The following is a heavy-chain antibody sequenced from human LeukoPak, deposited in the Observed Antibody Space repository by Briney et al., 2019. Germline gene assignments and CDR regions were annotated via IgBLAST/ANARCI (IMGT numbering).Heavy chain of an antibody. J-gene: IGHJ5*02. Sequence: ASVKVPCKASGYTFTSYYMHWVRQAPGQGLEWMGIINPSGGSTSYAQKFQGRVTMTRDTSTSTVYMELSSLRSEDTAVYYCARVGPGGSSHLNWFDPWGQGTLVTVSS. V-gene: IGHV1-46*01. CDR1: GYTFTSYY. D-gene: IGHD6-6*01. CDR2: INPSGGST. CDR3: ARVGPGGSSHLNWFDP.